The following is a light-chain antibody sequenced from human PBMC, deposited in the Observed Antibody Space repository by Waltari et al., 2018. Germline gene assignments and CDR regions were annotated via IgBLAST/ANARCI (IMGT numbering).Light chain of an antibody. V-gene: IGLV3-19*01. CDR1: SLRSYY. CDR3: SSRDSGAHRHV. CDR2: GQN. Sequence: SSELTQDPAVSVALGQTVRITCQGDSLRSYYATWYQQKAGQAPILVIYGQNNRPSGIQDRFSGSYSVRTASLTITGAQAEDEADYYCSSRDSGAHRHVFGTGTKVTVL. J-gene: IGLJ1*01.